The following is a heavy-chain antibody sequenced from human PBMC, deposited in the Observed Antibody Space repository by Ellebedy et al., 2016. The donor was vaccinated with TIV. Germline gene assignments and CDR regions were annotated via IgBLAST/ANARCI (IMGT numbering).Heavy chain of an antibody. CDR2: INPSGGST. Sequence: ASVKVSCKASGYTFTGSSMHWVRQAPGQGLEWMGIINPSGGSTSYPQKFQGRLTMTRDKSTRTFFMDLTNLRSEDTAVYYCARDSPSSSGVDYWGQGTLVTVSS. CDR1: GYTFTGSS. V-gene: IGHV1-46*01. CDR3: ARDSPSSSGVDY. J-gene: IGHJ4*02. D-gene: IGHD6-19*01.